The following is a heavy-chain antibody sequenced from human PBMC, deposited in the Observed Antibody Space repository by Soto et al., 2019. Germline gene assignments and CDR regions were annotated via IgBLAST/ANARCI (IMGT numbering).Heavy chain of an antibody. CDR3: ARGGSSWSVDY. CDR1: GFTFSTSA. Sequence: EVQVVESGGGLVQPGGSLRLSCAASGFTFSTSAMNWVRQAPGKGLEWVSYISSGGSTIYYADSVKGRFTISRDNAKNSLYLQMNSLRGEDTAVYYCARGGSSWSVDYWGQGTLVTVSS. V-gene: IGHV3-48*01. D-gene: IGHD6-13*01. CDR2: ISSGGSTI. J-gene: IGHJ4*02.